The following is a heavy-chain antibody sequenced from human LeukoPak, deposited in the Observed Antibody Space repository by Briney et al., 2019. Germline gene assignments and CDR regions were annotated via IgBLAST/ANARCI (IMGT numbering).Heavy chain of an antibody. D-gene: IGHD1-26*01. J-gene: IGHJ4*02. Sequence: HPGGSLLLSCAASGFTFSTYGMHWVRPAPGKGVEGVAVISYDGTNKYYADSVKGRFTISRDNSKNSLYLQMNSLRAEDTAVYYCAKDRIVGATFGPYYFDYWGQGALVTVSS. CDR2: ISYDGTNK. CDR1: GFTFSTYG. CDR3: AKDRIVGATFGPYYFDY. V-gene: IGHV3-30*18.